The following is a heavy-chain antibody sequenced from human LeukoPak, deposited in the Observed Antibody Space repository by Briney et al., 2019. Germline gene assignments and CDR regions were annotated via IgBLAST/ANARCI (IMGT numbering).Heavy chain of an antibody. CDR1: GSTFTNYW. CDR2: IYPGDSDT. V-gene: IGHV5-51*01. Sequence: GESLKISCKGSGSTFTNYWIGWVRQMPGKGLEWMGIIYPGDSDTRYSPSFQGQVTISADKSITTAYLQWSSLKASDTAMYYCARPTGAAMAFKNWGQGTLVTVSS. J-gene: IGHJ4*02. CDR3: ARPTGAAMAFKN. D-gene: IGHD7-27*01.